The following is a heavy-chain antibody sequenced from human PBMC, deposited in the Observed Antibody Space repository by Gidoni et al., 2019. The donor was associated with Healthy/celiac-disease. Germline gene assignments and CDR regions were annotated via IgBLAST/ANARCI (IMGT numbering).Heavy chain of an antibody. Sequence: QVQLVESGGGVVQPGRSLRLSCAASGFTFSRYGMHWVRQAPGKGLEWVAVISYDGSNKYYADSVKGRFTISRDNSKNTLYLQMNSLRAEDTAVYYCARDAENLAVAPFVAYGYYYGMDVWGQGTTVTVSS. J-gene: IGHJ6*02. CDR3: ARDAENLAVAPFVAYGYYYGMDV. CDR2: ISYDGSNK. V-gene: IGHV3-30*03. CDR1: GFTFSRYG. D-gene: IGHD6-19*01.